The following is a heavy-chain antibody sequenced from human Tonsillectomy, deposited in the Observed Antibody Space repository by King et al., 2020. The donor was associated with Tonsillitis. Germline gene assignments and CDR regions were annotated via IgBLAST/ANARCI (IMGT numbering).Heavy chain of an antibody. J-gene: IGHJ5*02. CDR2: IYHSGST. Sequence: QLQESGPGLVKPSETLSLTCAVSGYSISSGYYWGWIRQPPGKGLEWIGSIYHSGSTYYNPSLKSRVTISVDTSKNQFSLKLSSVTAADTAVYYCARDKPLSTPGIAVAGSVPKTPGAFDPWGQGTLVTVSS. D-gene: IGHD6-19*01. CDR3: ARDKPLSTPGIAVAGSVPKTPGAFDP. CDR1: GYSISSGYY. V-gene: IGHV4-38-2*02.